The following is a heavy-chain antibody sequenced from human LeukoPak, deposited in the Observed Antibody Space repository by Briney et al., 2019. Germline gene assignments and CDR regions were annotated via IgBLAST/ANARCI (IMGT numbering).Heavy chain of an antibody. CDR3: AKDWIQFNRVFDCFDS. CDR2: IGNTET. J-gene: IGHJ4*02. CDR1: GFPFETNA. D-gene: IGHD5-18*01. V-gene: IGHV3-23*01. Sequence: SGGSLRLSCATSGFPFETNAMSWVRQAPGKGLEWVATIGNTETFYADSATGRFTISRDNSKNTVNLQMNRLRVEDTAIYYCAKDWIQFNRVFDCFDSWGQGTLVTVSS.